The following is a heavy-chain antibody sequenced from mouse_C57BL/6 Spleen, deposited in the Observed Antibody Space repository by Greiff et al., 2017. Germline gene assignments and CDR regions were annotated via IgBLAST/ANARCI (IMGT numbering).Heavy chain of an antibody. Sequence: ESGPGLVKPSQSLTLTCSVTGYSITSGYYWNWIRRFPGNILEWVGYISDDGSNNYNPSLKNRISITRDTSKNQFFLKLNSVTTEDTATYYSAGDWDGNYWGQGTLVTVSA. CDR1: GYSITSGYY. V-gene: IGHV3-6*01. CDR2: ISDDGSN. D-gene: IGHD4-1*01. J-gene: IGHJ3*01. CDR3: AGDWDGNY.